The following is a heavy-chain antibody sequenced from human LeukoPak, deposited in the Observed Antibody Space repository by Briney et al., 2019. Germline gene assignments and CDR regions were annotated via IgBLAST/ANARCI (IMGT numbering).Heavy chain of an antibody. V-gene: IGHV1-69*01. D-gene: IGHD2-2*01. CDR2: IIPIFGTA. J-gene: IGHJ4*02. CDR1: GGAFSSYA. Sequence: ASVKVSCKASGGAFSSYAISWVRQAPGQGLEWMGGIIPIFGTANYAQKFQGRVTITADESTSTAYMELSSLRSEDTAVYYCARGGRGTSCYVSWGQGTLVTVSS. CDR3: ARGGRGTSCYVS.